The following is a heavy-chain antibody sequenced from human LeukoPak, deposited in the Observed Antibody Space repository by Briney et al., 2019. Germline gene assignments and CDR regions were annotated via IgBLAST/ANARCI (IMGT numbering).Heavy chain of an antibody. V-gene: IGHV3-23*01. D-gene: IGHD3-22*01. CDR3: AKGWSSGYYYAVEC. Sequence: PGGSLRLSCAASGFTFNSYTMNWVRQAPGKGLEWVSAISGSGGSTYYADSVKGRFTISRDNSKNTLYLQMNSLRAEDTAVYYCAKGWSSGYYYAVECWGQGTLVTVSS. CDR2: ISGSGGST. CDR1: GFTFNSYT. J-gene: IGHJ4*02.